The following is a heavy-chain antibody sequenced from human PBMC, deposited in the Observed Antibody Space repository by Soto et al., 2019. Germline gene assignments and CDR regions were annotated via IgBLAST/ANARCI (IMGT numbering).Heavy chain of an antibody. Sequence: SETLSLTCADSGGSISSSNWWSGVRQPPGKGLEWIGEIYHSGSTNYNPSLKSRVTISVDTSKNHFSLRMSSVTAADTAVYYCARESDSGSYYFDYWGRGTLVTVSS. V-gene: IGHV4-4*02. CDR3: ARESDSGSYYFDY. D-gene: IGHD3-10*01. CDR1: GGSISSSNW. J-gene: IGHJ4*02. CDR2: IYHSGST.